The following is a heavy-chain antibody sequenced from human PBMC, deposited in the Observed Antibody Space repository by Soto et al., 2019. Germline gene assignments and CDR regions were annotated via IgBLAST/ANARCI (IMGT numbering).Heavy chain of an antibody. CDR2: INPSGGST. CDR3: ARVVYCSSTSCGPHYTYGMDV. Sequence: GASVKVSCKASGYTFTSYYMHWVRQAPGQGLEWMGIINPSGGSTSDAQKFQGRVTMTRDTSTSTAYMELRSLRSDDTAVYYCARVVYCSSTSCGPHYTYGMDVWGQGTTVTVSS. D-gene: IGHD2-2*01. V-gene: IGHV1-46*01. J-gene: IGHJ6*02. CDR1: GYTFTSYY.